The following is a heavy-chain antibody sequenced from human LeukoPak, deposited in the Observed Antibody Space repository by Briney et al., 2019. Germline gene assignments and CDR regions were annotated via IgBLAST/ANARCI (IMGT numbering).Heavy chain of an antibody. CDR3: AGGSGRYGYYYNYMDV. V-gene: IGHV1-58*02. CDR2: IVVGSGNA. Sequence: GTSVKVSCKASGFTFTSSAMQWVRQARGQRLEWIGWIVVGSGNANYAQKFQERVTITRDMSTSTAYMELRSLRSEDTALYYCAGGSGRYGYYYNYMDVWGKGTTVTVSS. D-gene: IGHD1-26*01. J-gene: IGHJ6*03. CDR1: GFTFTSSA.